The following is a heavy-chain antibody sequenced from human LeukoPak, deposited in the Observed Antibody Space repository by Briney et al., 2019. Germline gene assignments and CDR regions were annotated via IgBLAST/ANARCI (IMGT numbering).Heavy chain of an antibody. V-gene: IGHV4-4*02. CDR2: IYHSGST. CDR1: GGSISSGNW. D-gene: IGHD2-21*02. CDR3: ARKSSGADSEVDY. J-gene: IGHJ4*02. Sequence: PSGTLSLTCAVSGGSISSGNWWSWVRQPPGKGLEWIGEIYHSGSTNYNPSLKSRVTISVDKSKNQFSLKLTSVTAADTAVYYCARKSSGADSEVDYWGQGTLVTVSS.